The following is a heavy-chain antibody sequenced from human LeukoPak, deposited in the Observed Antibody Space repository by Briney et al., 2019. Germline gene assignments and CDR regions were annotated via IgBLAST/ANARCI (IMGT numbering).Heavy chain of an antibody. V-gene: IGHV4-59*11. CDR3: ARGIGWLPDY. D-gene: IGHD6-19*01. Sequence: SETLSLTCTVSGASISSHHWLWIRQPPGKGRECIGHIYDSGSTNYNPSLKSRVTMSVDTSKNQFSLNLSSVTAADTAVYYCARGIGWLPDYWGQGTLVSVSS. J-gene: IGHJ4*02. CDR2: IYDSGST. CDR1: GASISSHH.